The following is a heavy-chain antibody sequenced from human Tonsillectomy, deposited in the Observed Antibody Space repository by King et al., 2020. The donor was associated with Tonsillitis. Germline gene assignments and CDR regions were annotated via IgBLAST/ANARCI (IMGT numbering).Heavy chain of an antibody. CDR3: AKDISGDVNRGHFDY. J-gene: IGHJ4*02. Sequence: VQLVESGGGLVQPGRSLTLSCAASGFTFDDYAMDWVRQAPGKGLEWVAGISWNRGRLAYADSVKGRFTISRENAKNSLYVHMNSRSAEDTAWYYCAKDISGDVNRGHFDYWGQGTLVSVSS. CDR2: ISWNRGRL. CDR1: GFTFDDYA. V-gene: IGHV3-9*01. D-gene: IGHD2/OR15-2a*01.